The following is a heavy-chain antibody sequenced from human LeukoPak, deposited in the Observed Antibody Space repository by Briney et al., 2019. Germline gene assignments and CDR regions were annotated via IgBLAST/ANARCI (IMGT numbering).Heavy chain of an antibody. J-gene: IGHJ4*02. D-gene: IGHD1-26*01. CDR3: VRTNGGTYYDY. V-gene: IGHV3-13*01. CDR1: GFIFTDYD. CDR2: FGIAGDT. Sequence: GGSLRLSCAASGFIFTDYDLHWVRQPPGKGLEWVSVFGIAGDTYYADSVKGRFTISRDVAKNSLYLQMNNLRAGDTAVYYCVRTNGGTYYDYWGQGTLVTISS.